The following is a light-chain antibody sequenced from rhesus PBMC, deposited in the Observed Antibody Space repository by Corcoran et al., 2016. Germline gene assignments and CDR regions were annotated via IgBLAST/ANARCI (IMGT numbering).Light chain of an antibody. J-gene: IGKJ1*01. V-gene: IGKV1-33*02. CDR2: AAS. CDR1: QGISSW. Sequence: DIQMTQSPSSLSASVGDRVTITCQASQGISSWLAWYQQKPGKAHKLLIYAASSLQSGVPSRLSGLGSGTDFTLTISSLQPEDFATYYCQQHNSYPWTFGQGTKVEIK. CDR3: QQHNSYPWT.